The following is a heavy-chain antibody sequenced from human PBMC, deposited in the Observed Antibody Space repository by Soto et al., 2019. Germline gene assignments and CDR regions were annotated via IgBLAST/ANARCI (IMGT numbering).Heavy chain of an antibody. CDR3: GKSPGFYYYTMDV. CDR1: GFTFSCYA. J-gene: IGHJ6*02. CDR2: ISGSGTST. Sequence: GGALRLSCAASGFTFSCYAMTWVRQSPGKGLEWVSSISGSGTSTYYADSVKGRFIISRDNSKNTVSLQMNSLRADDTAVYYCGKSPGFYYYTMDVWGQGTTVTVSS. V-gene: IGHV3-23*01.